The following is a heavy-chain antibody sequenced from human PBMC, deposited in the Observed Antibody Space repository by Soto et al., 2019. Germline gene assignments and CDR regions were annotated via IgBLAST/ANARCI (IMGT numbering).Heavy chain of an antibody. J-gene: IGHJ4*02. CDR1: GFTFSSYR. Sequence: PGGSLRLSCAASGFTFSSYRMNWVRQAPGKGLEWVSVIYSGGSTYYADSVKGRFTISRDNSKNTLYLQMNSLRAEDTAVYYCARGPTQAYFDYWGQGTLVTVSS. V-gene: IGHV3-66*01. CDR3: ARGPTQAYFDY. CDR2: IYSGGST.